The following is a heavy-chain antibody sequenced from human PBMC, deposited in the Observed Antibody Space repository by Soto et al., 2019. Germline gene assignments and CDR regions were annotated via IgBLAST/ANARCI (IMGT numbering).Heavy chain of an antibody. CDR1: GFTFSSYD. CDR2: IGTAGDT. Sequence: LRLSCAASGFTFSSYDVHWVRQATGKGLEWVSAIGTAGDTYYLGSVKGRFTISRENAKNSLYLQMNSLRAGDTAVYYCARGMDITTKWYFDLWGRGTLVTVSS. D-gene: IGHD2-2*03. CDR3: ARGMDITTKWYFDL. J-gene: IGHJ2*01. V-gene: IGHV3-13*01.